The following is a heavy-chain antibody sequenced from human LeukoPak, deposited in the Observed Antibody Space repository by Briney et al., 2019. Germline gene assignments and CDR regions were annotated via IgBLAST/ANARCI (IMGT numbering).Heavy chain of an antibody. D-gene: IGHD3-3*01. J-gene: IGHJ6*03. V-gene: IGHV3-48*03. Sequence: GSLRLSCAASKFMFSSYEMNWVRQAPGKGLEWVSYISSSGSTKYYADSVKGRFTISRDNAKNSLYLQMNSLRAEDTAVYYCARDSGSGYYTVDYYYMDVWGKGTTVTVSS. CDR1: KFMFSSYE. CDR2: ISSSGSTK. CDR3: ARDSGSGYYTVDYYYMDV.